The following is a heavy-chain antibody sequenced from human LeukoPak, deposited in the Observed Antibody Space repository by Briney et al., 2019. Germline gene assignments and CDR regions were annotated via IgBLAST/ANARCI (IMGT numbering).Heavy chain of an antibody. J-gene: IGHJ4*02. Sequence: GGSLRLSCAASGFTVSSNYMSWVRQAPGKGLEWVSVIYSGGSTYYADSVKGRFTISRDNSKNTLYLQMNSLRAEDTAVYFCATEELERRNRNYLFDYWGQGTLVTVSS. D-gene: IGHD4-11*01. CDR2: IYSGGST. V-gene: IGHV3-53*01. CDR3: ATEELERRNRNYLFDY. CDR1: GFTVSSNY.